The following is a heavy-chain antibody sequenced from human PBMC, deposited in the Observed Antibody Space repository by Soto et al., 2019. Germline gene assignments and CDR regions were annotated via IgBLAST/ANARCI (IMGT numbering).Heavy chain of an antibody. CDR3: ARGSYYYGMDG. V-gene: IGHV1-8*01. Sequence: ASVKVSCKASGYTFTSYDINWVRQATGQGLEWMGWMNPNSGNTGYAQKFQGRGTMTRNNSISTAYMELSSLRSEDTAVYYCARGSYYYGMDGWGQGTTVTVSS. J-gene: IGHJ6*02. CDR1: GYTFTSYD. CDR2: MNPNSGNT.